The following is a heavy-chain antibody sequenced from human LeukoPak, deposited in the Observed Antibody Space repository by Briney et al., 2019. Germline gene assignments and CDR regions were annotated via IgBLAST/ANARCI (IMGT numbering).Heavy chain of an antibody. CDR2: ISSSSSYI. CDR3: ARDEVVTAAPDY. D-gene: IGHD2-21*02. J-gene: IGHJ4*02. Sequence: GGSLRLSCAASGFTFSSYSMNWARHPPGKGLECVSSISSSSSYIYYADSVKGRFTISRDNAKNSLYLQMNSLRAEDTAVYYCARDEVVTAAPDYWGQGTLVTVSS. CDR1: GFTFSSYS. V-gene: IGHV3-21*01.